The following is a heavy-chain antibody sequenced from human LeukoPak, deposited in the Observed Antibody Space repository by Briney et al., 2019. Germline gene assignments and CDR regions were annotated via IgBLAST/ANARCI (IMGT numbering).Heavy chain of an antibody. CDR3: ARQGYSYGISDDY. V-gene: IGHV1-18*01. J-gene: IGHJ4*02. Sequence: ASVKVSCKASGYTFTSYGISWVRQAPGQGLEWMGWISAYNGNTNYAQKLQGRVTMTTDTSTSTVYMELRSLRSDDTAVYYCARQGYSYGISDDYWGQGTLVTVSS. D-gene: IGHD5-18*01. CDR2: ISAYNGNT. CDR1: GYTFTSYG.